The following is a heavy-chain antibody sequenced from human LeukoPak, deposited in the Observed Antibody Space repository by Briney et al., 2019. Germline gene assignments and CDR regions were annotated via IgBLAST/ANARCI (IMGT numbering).Heavy chain of an antibody. D-gene: IGHD3-10*01. Sequence: ASVKVSCKASGYTFTSYGISWVRQAPGQGLEWMGWICAYNGNTNYAQKLQGRVTMTTDTSTSTAYMELRSLRSDDTAVYYCARDWASEGLWFGELLSKSYYYYGMDVWGKGTTVTVSS. CDR2: ICAYNGNT. CDR3: ARDWASEGLWFGELLSKSYYYYGMDV. V-gene: IGHV1-18*04. J-gene: IGHJ6*04. CDR1: GYTFTSYG.